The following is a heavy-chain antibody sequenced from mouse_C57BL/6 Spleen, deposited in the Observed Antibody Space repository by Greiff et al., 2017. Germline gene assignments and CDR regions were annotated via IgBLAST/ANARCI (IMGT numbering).Heavy chain of an antibody. V-gene: IGHV1-61*01. CDR3: ARDSSGRLDY. D-gene: IGHD3-2*02. CDR1: GYTFTSYW. Sequence: VQLQQPGAELVRPGSSVKLSCKASGYTFTSYWMDWVKQRPGQGLEWIGNIYPSDSETNYNQKFKDKATLTVDKSSSTAYMQISSLTSEASAVYDCARDSSGRLDYWGQGTTLTVSS. J-gene: IGHJ2*01. CDR2: IYPSDSET.